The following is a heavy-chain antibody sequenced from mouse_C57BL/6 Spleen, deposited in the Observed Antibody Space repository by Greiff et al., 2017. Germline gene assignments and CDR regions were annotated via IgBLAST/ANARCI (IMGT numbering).Heavy chain of an antibody. CDR2: IYPSDSET. CDR1: GYTFTSYW. Sequence: QVQLQQPGAELVRPGSSVKLSCKASGYTFTSYWMDLVKQRPGQGLDWIGNIYPSDSETHYNQKFKDKATLTVDKSSSTAYMQLSSLTSEDSAVYYCARGKVRACWGQGALVTVSA. J-gene: IGHJ3*01. V-gene: IGHV1-61*01. CDR3: ARGKVRAC. D-gene: IGHD2-14*01.